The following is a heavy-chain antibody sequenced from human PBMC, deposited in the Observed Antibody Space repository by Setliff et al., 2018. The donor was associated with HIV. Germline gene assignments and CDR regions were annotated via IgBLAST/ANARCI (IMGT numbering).Heavy chain of an antibody. Sequence: SETLSLTCTVSGASINSHYWNWVRQSPAKGLERIGYYYNGGTSYNPSLQSRVTISVDTPKNQFSLHLNSVTAADTAVYYCARREKGGAFDIWGLGTLVTVSS. V-gene: IGHV4-59*11. CDR1: GASINSHY. CDR2: YYNGGT. CDR3: ARREKGGAFDI. J-gene: IGHJ3*02.